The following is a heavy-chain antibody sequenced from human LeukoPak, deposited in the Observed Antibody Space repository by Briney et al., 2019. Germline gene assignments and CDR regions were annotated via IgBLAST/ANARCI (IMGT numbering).Heavy chain of an antibody. Sequence: PSETLSLTCTVSGGSISSYYWSWIRQPPGKGLEWIGYIYYSGSTYYNPSLKSRVTISVDTSKNQFSLKLSSVTAADTAVYYCARRLGGATGEFDYWGQGTLVTVSS. CDR3: ARRLGGATGEFDY. J-gene: IGHJ4*02. CDR2: IYYSGST. CDR1: GGSISSYY. V-gene: IGHV4-59*04. D-gene: IGHD1-26*01.